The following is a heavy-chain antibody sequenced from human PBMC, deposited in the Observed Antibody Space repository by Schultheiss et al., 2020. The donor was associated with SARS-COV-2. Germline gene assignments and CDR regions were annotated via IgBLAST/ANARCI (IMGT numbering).Heavy chain of an antibody. J-gene: IGHJ4*02. D-gene: IGHD3-3*02. V-gene: IGHV3-21*04. Sequence: GESLKISCAASGFTFSSYSMNWVRQAPGKGLEWVSSISSSGSTIYYADSVKGRFTISRDNSKNTLYLQMNSLRAEDTAVYYCAKLASELDYWGRGTLVTVSS. CDR1: GFTFSSYS. CDR3: AKLASELDY. CDR2: ISSSGSTI.